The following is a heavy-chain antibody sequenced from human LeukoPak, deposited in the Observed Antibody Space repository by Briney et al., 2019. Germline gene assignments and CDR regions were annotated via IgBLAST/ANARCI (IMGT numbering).Heavy chain of an antibody. Sequence: GRSLRLSCAASGFTFDDYAMHWVRQAPGKGLEWVSGISWNSGSIGYADSVKGRFTISRDNAKNSLYLQMNSLRAEDTALYYCAKGIYKASGAFDIWGQGTMVTVSS. CDR2: ISWNSGSI. J-gene: IGHJ3*02. V-gene: IGHV3-9*01. CDR1: GFTFDDYA. CDR3: AKGIYKASGAFDI. D-gene: IGHD2/OR15-2a*01.